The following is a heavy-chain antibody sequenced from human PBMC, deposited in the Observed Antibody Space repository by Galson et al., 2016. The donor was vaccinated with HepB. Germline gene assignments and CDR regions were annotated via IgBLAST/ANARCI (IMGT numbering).Heavy chain of an antibody. CDR1: GYTFSTFD. J-gene: IGHJ5*02. CDR3: TRAAGADKFDL. CDR2: INPNSDNR. V-gene: IGHV1-8*01. D-gene: IGHD1-26*01. Sequence: SVKVSCKASGYTFSTFDIHWVRQAPGQGFEWMGWINPNSDNRGYAQKFQGRVTMTRDISISTAYIELTSLTSEDTAVYYCTRAAGADKFDLWGQGTLVTVS.